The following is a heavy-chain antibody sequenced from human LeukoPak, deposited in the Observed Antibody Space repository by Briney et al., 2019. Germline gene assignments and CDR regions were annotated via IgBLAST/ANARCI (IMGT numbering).Heavy chain of an antibody. CDR2: IMPLFNTA. J-gene: IGHJ6*03. CDR1: GGTFSSYS. V-gene: IGHV1-69*05. Sequence: ASVKVSCKASGGTFSSYSITWVRQAPGQGLEWMGGIMPLFNTANYAQQFQGRVTITTDESTSTACMELNSLRFEDTAMYYCARVDRYHYYLDVWGKGTTVTVSS. CDR3: ARVDRYHYYLDV.